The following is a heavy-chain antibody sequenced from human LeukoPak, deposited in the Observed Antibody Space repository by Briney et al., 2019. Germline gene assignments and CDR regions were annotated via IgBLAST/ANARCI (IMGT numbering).Heavy chain of an antibody. CDR2: IRYDGSNK. J-gene: IGHJ4*02. D-gene: IGHD2-2*02. CDR3: AKLPREICSSTSCYNYGSGSYLY. Sequence: PGGSLRLSCAASGFTFSSYGMHWVRQAPGKGLEWVAFIRYDGSNKYYADSVKCRFTISRDNSKNTLYLQMNSLRAEDTAVYYCAKLPREICSSTSCYNYGSGSYLYWGQGTLVTVSS. CDR1: GFTFSSYG. V-gene: IGHV3-30*02.